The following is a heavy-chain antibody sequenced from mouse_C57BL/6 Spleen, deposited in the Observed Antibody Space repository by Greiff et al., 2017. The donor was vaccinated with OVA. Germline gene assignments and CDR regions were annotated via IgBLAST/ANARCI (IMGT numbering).Heavy chain of an antibody. D-gene: IGHD2-3*01. CDR2: IYPGSGNT. V-gene: IGHV1-76*01. CDR3: ARADDGYYAWFAY. Sequence: QVQLQQSGAELVRPGASVKLSCKASGYTFTDYYINWVKQRPGQGLEWIARIYPGSGNTYYNEKFKGKATLTAEKSSSTAYMQLSSLTSEDSAVYFCARADDGYYAWFAYWGQGTLVTVSA. CDR1: GYTFTDYY. J-gene: IGHJ3*01.